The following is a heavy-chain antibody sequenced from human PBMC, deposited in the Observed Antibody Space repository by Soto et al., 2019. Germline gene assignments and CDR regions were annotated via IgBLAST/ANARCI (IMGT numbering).Heavy chain of an antibody. J-gene: IGHJ6*02. D-gene: IGHD5-18*01. V-gene: IGHV4-34*01. Sequence: SETLSLTCAVYGGSFSGYYWSWIRQPPGKGLEWIGEINHSGSTNYNPSLKSRVTISVDTSKNQFSLKLSSVTAADTAVYYCATTGYSYGYVDYYYYYGMDVWGQGTTVTVSS. CDR1: GGSFSGYY. CDR3: ATTGYSYGYVDYYYYYGMDV. CDR2: INHSGST.